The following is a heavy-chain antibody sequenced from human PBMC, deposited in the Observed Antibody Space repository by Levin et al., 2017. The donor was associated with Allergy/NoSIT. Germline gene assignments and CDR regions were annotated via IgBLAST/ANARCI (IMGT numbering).Heavy chain of an antibody. V-gene: IGHV4-30-2*01. CDR2: IYHSGST. Sequence: SQTLSLTCAVSGASISSAGYSWSWIRQPPGKGLEWIGCIYHSGSTYFNPSLRSRVTISVHSSRNQFSLKLSSVTAADTAVYFCARDDSGYFDYWGQGTLVTVSS. J-gene: IGHJ4*02. D-gene: IGHD1-26*01. CDR1: GASISSAGYS. CDR3: ARDDSGYFDY.